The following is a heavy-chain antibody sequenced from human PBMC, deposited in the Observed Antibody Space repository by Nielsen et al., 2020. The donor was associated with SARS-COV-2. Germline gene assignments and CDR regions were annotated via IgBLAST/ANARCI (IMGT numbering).Heavy chain of an antibody. J-gene: IGHJ4*02. CDR1: GGSFSGYY. Sequence: SETLSLTCAVYGGSFSGYYWSWIRQPPGKGLEWIGEINHSGSTNYNPSLKSRVTISVDTSKNQFSLKLSSVTAADTAVYYCARGGRGGYYGSGSYYFSRVPPTENYYFDYWGQGTLVTVSS. V-gene: IGHV4-34*01. CDR3: ARGGRGGYYGSGSYYFSRVPPTENYYFDY. CDR2: INHSGST. D-gene: IGHD3-10*01.